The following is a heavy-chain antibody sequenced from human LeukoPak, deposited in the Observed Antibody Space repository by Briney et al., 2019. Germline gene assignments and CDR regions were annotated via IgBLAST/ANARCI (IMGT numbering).Heavy chain of an antibody. CDR2: ISSSSSYI. CDR3: ARGGTYGSSSGDY. V-gene: IGHV3-21*01. CDR1: GFTFSSYS. J-gene: IGHJ4*02. D-gene: IGHD6-13*01. Sequence: PGGSLRLSCAASGFTFSSYSMNWVRQAPGKGLEWVSSISSSSSYIYYADSVKGRFTISRDNAKNSLYLQMNSLRAEDTAVYYCARGGTYGSSSGDYWGQGTLVTVSS.